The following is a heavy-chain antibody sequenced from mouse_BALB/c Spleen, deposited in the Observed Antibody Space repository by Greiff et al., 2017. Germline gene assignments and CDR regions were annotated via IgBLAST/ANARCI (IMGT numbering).Heavy chain of an antibody. CDR2: ISNLAYSI. V-gene: IGHV5-15*02. Sequence: EVKLVESGGGLVQPGGSRKLSCAASGFTFSDYGMAWVRQAPGKGPEWVAFISNLAYSIYYADTVTGRFTISRENAKNTLYLEMSSLRSEDTAMYYCARDDGYAMDYWGQGTSVTVSA. CDR3: ARDDGYAMDY. J-gene: IGHJ4*01. CDR1: GFTFSDYG.